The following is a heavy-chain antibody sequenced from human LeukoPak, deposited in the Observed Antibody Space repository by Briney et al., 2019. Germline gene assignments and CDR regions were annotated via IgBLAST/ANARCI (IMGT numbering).Heavy chain of an antibody. CDR3: ARDRITMVRGEDGMDV. CDR2: IYHSGST. J-gene: IGHJ6*02. V-gene: IGHV4-30-2*01. CDR1: GGSISSGGYY. D-gene: IGHD3-10*01. Sequence: PSETVSLTCTVSGGSISSGGYYWSWIRQPPGKGLEWIGYIYHSGSTYYNPSLKSRVTISVDRSKNQFSLKLSSVTAADTAVYYCARDRITMVRGEDGMDVWGQGTTVTVSS.